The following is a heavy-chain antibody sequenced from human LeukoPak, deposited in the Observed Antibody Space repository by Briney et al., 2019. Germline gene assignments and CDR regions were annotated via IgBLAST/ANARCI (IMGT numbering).Heavy chain of an antibody. Sequence: GGSLRLSCAASGFTFSNAWMSWVRQAPGKGLGWVGRIKSKTDGGTTDYAAPVKGRFTISRDDSKNTLYLQMNSLRAEDTAVYYCARDIYDSIASAYYYYYYYMDVWGKGTTVTVSS. D-gene: IGHD3-22*01. CDR1: GFTFSNAW. CDR2: IKSKTDGGTT. CDR3: ARDIYDSIASAYYYYYYYMDV. V-gene: IGHV3-15*01. J-gene: IGHJ6*03.